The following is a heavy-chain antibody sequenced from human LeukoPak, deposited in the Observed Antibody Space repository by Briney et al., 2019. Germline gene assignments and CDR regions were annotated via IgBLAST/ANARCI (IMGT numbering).Heavy chain of an antibody. V-gene: IGHV4-34*01. D-gene: IGHD5-18*01. Sequence: PSETLSLTCAVYGGSFSGYYWSWIRQPPGKGLEWIGETNHSGSTNYNPSLKSRVTISVDTSKNQFSLKLSSVTAADTAVYYCASDTGAGGYSYGYVYWGQGTLVTVSS. J-gene: IGHJ4*02. CDR1: GGSFSGYY. CDR2: TNHSGST. CDR3: ASDTGAGGYSYGYVY.